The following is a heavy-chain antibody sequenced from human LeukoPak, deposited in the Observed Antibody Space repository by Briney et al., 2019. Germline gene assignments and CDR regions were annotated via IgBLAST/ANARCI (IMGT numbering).Heavy chain of an antibody. CDR3: ARDRIKSGSYYFDY. CDR2: ISGRSSTI. J-gene: IGHJ4*02. D-gene: IGHD1-26*01. V-gene: IGHV3-48*01. Sequence: SGGSLRLSCAASAFTFSDYSMNWVRQAPGKGLEWVLYISGRSSTIYYADSVKGRFTISRDNAKNSMYLQMNSLRAEDTAVYYCARDRIKSGSYYFDYWGQGTLVTVSS. CDR1: AFTFSDYS.